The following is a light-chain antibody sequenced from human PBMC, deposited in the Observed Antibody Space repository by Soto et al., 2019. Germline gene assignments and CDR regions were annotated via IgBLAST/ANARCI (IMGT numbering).Light chain of an antibody. Sequence: QSALTQPASVSGSPGQSITISCTGTSSDVGSDNLVSWYQQHPGKAPKLMIYEGSKRPSGVSNRFSGSKSGNTASLTISALQAEDEADYYCCSYAGSSTLVFGGGTKLTVL. J-gene: IGLJ3*02. CDR2: EGS. CDR1: SSDVGSDNL. V-gene: IGLV2-23*01. CDR3: CSYAGSSTLV.